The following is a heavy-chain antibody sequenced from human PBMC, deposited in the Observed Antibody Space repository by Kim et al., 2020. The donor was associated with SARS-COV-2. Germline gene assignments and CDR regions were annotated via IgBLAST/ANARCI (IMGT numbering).Heavy chain of an antibody. Sequence: GGSLRLSCAASGFTFSNAWMSWVRQAPGKGLEWVGRIKSKTDGGTTDYTATVKGRFTISRDDSKNQLYLKMNSLKTEDRAVCYCTTPGRKYSSSEFDYWGQASLVTVSS. CDR3: TTPGRKYSSSEFDY. V-gene: IGHV3-15*01. D-gene: IGHD6-13*01. CDR1: GFTFSNAW. CDR2: IKSKTDGGTT. J-gene: IGHJ4*02.